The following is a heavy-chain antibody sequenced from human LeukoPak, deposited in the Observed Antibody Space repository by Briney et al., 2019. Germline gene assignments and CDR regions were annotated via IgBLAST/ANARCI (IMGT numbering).Heavy chain of an antibody. J-gene: IGHJ4*02. CDR2: ISAYNGNT. CDR3: ARREQWLVGDDY. D-gene: IGHD6-19*01. Sequence: PLASVKVSCKASGGTFSSYAISWVRQAPGQGLEWMGWISAYNGNTNYAQKLQGRVTMTTDTSTNTAYMELRSLRSDDTAVYYCARREQWLVGDDYWGQGTLVTVSS. CDR1: GGTFSSYA. V-gene: IGHV1-18*01.